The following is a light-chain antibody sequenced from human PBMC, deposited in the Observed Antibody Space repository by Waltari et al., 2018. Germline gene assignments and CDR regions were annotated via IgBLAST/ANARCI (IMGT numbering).Light chain of an antibody. Sequence: DIQLTQSPSFLSASVGDRVTITCRASQGINSYLAWYQQNPGKAPKLLNYAASTLQRGVPSRFSGSESGTEFTLTISSLQPEDFATYYCQXLHTYPITFGQGTLLEIK. V-gene: IGKV1-9*01. CDR3: QXLHTYPIT. CDR1: QGINSY. J-gene: IGKJ5*01. CDR2: AAS.